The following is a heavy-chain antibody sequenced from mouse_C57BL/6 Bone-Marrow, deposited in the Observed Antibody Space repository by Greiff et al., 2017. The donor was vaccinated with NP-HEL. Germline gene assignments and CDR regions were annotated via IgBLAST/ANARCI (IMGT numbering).Heavy chain of an antibody. J-gene: IGHJ4*01. Sequence: VQLQQSGAELVQPGASVKMSCKASGYTFTTYPIEWMKQNHGKSLEWIGNFHPYNDDSKYNEKFKGKATLTVEKSSSTVYLELSRLTSDDSAVYYCARGDYGSRDYAMDYWGQGTSVTVSS. CDR3: ARGDYGSRDYAMDY. V-gene: IGHV1-47*01. CDR2: FHPYNDDS. CDR1: GYTFTTYP. D-gene: IGHD1-1*01.